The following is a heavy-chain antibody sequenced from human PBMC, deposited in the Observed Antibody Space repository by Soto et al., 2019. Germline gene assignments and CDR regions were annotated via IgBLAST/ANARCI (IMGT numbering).Heavy chain of an antibody. CDR1: GFTFSSYG. D-gene: IGHD3-22*01. V-gene: IGHV3-30*18. Sequence: GGSLRLSCAASGFTFSSYGMHWVRQAPGKGLEWVAVISYDGSNKNYVDTVKGRFTISRDNSKNTVYLQMDSLRVEDTAVYYCVKDTYYYDRSGYYTFDYWGQGTLVTVSS. J-gene: IGHJ4*02. CDR2: ISYDGSNK. CDR3: VKDTYYYDRSGYYTFDY.